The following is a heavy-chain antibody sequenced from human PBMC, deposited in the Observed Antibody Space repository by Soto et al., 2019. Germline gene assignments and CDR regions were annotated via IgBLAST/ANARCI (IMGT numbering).Heavy chain of an antibody. Sequence: QITLKESGPTLVKPTQTLTLTFTFSGFSLSTSGVGVGWIRQPPGKALEWLALIYWDDDKRYSPSLRSRLTISKDTSKNQVVLTMTNMDPVDTATYYCIQSRCGGDCLQSYASHYYHGMDVWGQGTTVTVSS. D-gene: IGHD2-21*02. V-gene: IGHV2-5*02. J-gene: IGHJ6*02. CDR2: IYWDDDK. CDR3: IQSRCGGDCLQSYASHYYHGMDV. CDR1: GFSLSTSGVG.